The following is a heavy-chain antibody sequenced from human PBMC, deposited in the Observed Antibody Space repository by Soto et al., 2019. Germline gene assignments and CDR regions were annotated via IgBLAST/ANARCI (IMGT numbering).Heavy chain of an antibody. D-gene: IGHD3-22*01. CDR1: GFTFSSYD. V-gene: IGHV3-23*01. CDR2: ITGSGGGT. CDR3: AKGKYHYDSSAYPFDY. Sequence: PGGSLRLSCAASGFTFSSYDMSWVRQVPGKGLEWVSAITGSGGGTYYADSVKGRFTISRDNSKNTLDLQMNSLTAEDTAVYYCAKGKYHYDSSAYPFDYWGRGTLVTVSS. J-gene: IGHJ4*02.